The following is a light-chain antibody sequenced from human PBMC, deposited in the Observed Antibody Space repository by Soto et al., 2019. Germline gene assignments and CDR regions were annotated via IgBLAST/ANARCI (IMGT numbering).Light chain of an antibody. CDR3: QKYSSVPV. CDR2: AAS. CDR1: QDIRNF. Sequence: DILMTQSRTSLSASVGDRVTSSCRASQDIRNFVAWYQQKPGKDHKLLIYAASTLQSGVPTRFSDSGSGTDFTLAINRLQPEDVATYSCQKYSSVPVFGPGTKGEIK. J-gene: IGKJ3*01. V-gene: IGKV1-27*01.